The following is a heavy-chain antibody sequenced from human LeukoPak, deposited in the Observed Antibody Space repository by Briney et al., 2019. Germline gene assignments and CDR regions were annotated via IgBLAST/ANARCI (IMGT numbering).Heavy chain of an antibody. CDR1: GGSISSYY. Sequence: TSETLSLTCTVSGGSISSYYWSWIRQPPGKGLEWIGYIYYSGSTNYNPSLKSRVIISVDTSKNQFSLKLSSVTAADTAVYYCARCKTPDGYCGMDVWGQGATVTVSS. D-gene: IGHD2-15*01. J-gene: IGHJ6*02. CDR2: IYYSGST. V-gene: IGHV4-59*08. CDR3: ARCKTPDGYCGMDV.